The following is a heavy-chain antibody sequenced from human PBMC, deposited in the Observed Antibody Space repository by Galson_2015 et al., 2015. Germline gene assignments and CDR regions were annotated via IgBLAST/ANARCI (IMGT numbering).Heavy chain of an antibody. CDR1: GFTLSNYA. Sequence: SLRLSCAAAGFTLSNYAMSWVRQAPGKGLEWVSGISGSGGTTYYADSLKGRFTISGDNSKNTLYLQMNSLRAEDTAVYYCAKERFYDSSGYPYYFDYWGQGTLVTVSS. V-gene: IGHV3-23*01. D-gene: IGHD3-22*01. CDR3: AKERFYDSSGYPYYFDY. J-gene: IGHJ4*02. CDR2: ISGSGGTT.